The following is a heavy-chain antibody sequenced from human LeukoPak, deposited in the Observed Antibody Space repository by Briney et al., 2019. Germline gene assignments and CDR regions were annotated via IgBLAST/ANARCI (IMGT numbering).Heavy chain of an antibody. D-gene: IGHD6-13*01. J-gene: IGHJ4*02. CDR2: IKQDESDK. CDR3: AREAGSAYSSIAH. CDR1: GFTFSSYW. Sequence: GGSLRLSCVASGFTFSSYWMSWVRRGPGKGLEWVANIKQDESDKYYVDSVKGRFTISRDNAKNSLYLQMNSLRAEDTAVYYCAREAGSAYSSIAHWGQGTLVTVSS. V-gene: IGHV3-7*01.